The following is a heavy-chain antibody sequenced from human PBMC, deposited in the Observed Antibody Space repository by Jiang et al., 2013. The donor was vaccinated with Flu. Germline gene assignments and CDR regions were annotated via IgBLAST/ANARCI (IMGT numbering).Heavy chain of an antibody. CDR2: INHSGST. V-gene: IGHV4-34*01. CDR1: GGALTDYQ. CDR3: ARGRGGYYSYNWFDP. Sequence: LLKPSETLSLTCGVDGGALTDYQWSWIRQSPGKALEWIGEINHSGSTNYNPSLKSRVTISVDTSKNQFSLKLSSVTAADTAVYYCARGRGGYYSYNWFDPWGQGTLVTVSS. J-gene: IGHJ5*02. D-gene: IGHD3-22*01.